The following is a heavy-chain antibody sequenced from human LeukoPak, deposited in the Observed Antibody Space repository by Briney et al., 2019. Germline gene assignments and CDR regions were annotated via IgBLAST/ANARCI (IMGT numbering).Heavy chain of an antibody. V-gene: IGHV5-51*04. J-gene: IGHJ4*02. CDR2: IYPGDSDT. D-gene: IGHD6-19*01. Sequence: GESLKISCKGSGYSFTSYWIGWVRQMPGKGLEWMGIIYPGDSDTRYSPSFQGQVTISADKPISTAYLQWSSLKASDTAMYYCARTMLSSGTIFDSWGQGALVTVSS. CDR3: ARTMLSSGTIFDS. CDR1: GYSFTSYW.